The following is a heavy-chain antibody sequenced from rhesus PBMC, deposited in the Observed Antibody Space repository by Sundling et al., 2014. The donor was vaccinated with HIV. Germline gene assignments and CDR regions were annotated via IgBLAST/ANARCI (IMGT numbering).Heavy chain of an antibody. Sequence: QVQLQESGPGLVKPSETLSLTCAVSGGSISDNYYWSWIRQPPGKGLEWIGYIYGSSGSTHYNPSLKSRVTISTDTSKNQFSLNLSSVTAADTAVYYCASNIWGIVAGYGFDSWGQGVVVTVSS. CDR3: ASNIWGIVAGYGFDS. J-gene: IGHJ6*01. CDR2: IYGSSGST. V-gene: IGHV4-106*01. D-gene: IGHD6-13*01. CDR1: GGSISDNYY.